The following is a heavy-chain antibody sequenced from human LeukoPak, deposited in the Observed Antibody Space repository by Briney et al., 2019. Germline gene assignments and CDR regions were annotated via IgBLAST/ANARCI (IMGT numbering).Heavy chain of an antibody. CDR3: ASSAAAGPGWFDP. V-gene: IGHV1-69*04. CDR1: GGTFSSYA. D-gene: IGHD6-13*01. J-gene: IGHJ5*02. Sequence: ASVKVSCKASGGTFSSYAISWVRQAPGQGLEWMGRIIPILGIANYAQKFQGRVTITADKSTSTAYMELSSLRSEDTAVYYCASSAAAGPGWFDPWGQGTLVTVSS. CDR2: IIPILGIA.